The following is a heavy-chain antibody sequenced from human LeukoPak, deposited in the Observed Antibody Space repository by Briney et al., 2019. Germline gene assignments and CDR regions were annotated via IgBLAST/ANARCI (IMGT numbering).Heavy chain of an antibody. CDR2: VSGSGGST. CDR3: AKDRGGGGWFFDY. D-gene: IGHD6-19*01. Sequence: GGSLRLSCAASGFTFSSYAMSWVRQAPGKGLEWVSAVSGSGGSTYYADSVKGRFTISRDNSKNTLYLQMNSLRAEDTAVYYCAKDRGGGGWFFDYWGQGTLVTVSS. CDR1: GFTFSSYA. V-gene: IGHV3-23*01. J-gene: IGHJ4*02.